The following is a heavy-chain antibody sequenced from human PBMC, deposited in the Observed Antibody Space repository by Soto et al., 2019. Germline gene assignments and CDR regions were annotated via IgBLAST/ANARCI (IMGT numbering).Heavy chain of an antibody. CDR2: INHSGST. CDR3: ARGSNYDSSGYYWFDP. Sequence: SETLSLTCAVYGGSFSGYYWSWIRQPPGKGLEWIGEINHSGSTNYNPSLKSRVTISADTSKNQFSLKLSSVTAADTAVYYCARGSNYDSSGYYWFDPWGQGTLVTVSS. CDR1: GGSFSGYY. D-gene: IGHD3-22*01. J-gene: IGHJ5*02. V-gene: IGHV4-34*01.